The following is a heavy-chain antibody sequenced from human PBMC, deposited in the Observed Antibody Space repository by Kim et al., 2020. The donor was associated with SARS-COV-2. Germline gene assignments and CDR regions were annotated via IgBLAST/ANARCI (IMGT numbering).Heavy chain of an antibody. CDR2: ISAYNGNT. V-gene: IGHV1-18*01. CDR1: GYTFTSYG. Sequence: ASVKVSCKASGYTFTSYGISWVRQAPGQGLEWMGWISAYNGNTNYAQKLQGRVTMTTDTSTSTAYMELRSLRSDDTAVYYCARELNTAMVPYAFDIWGQGTMVTVSS. D-gene: IGHD5-18*01. CDR3: ARELNTAMVPYAFDI. J-gene: IGHJ3*02.